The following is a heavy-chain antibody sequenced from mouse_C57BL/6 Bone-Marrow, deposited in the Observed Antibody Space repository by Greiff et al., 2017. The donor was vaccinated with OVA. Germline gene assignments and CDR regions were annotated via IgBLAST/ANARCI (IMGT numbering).Heavy chain of an antibody. J-gene: IGHJ4*01. CDR3: ARSRYYDYDGYAMDY. CDR2: IYPGDGDT. CDR1: GYAFSSYW. Sequence: VKLQESGAELVKPGASVKISCKASGYAFSSYWMNWVKQRPGKGLEWIGQIYPGDGDTNYNGKFKGKATLTADKSSSTAYMQLSSLTSEDSAVYFCARSRYYDYDGYAMDYWGQGTSVTVSS. D-gene: IGHD2-4*01. V-gene: IGHV1-80*01.